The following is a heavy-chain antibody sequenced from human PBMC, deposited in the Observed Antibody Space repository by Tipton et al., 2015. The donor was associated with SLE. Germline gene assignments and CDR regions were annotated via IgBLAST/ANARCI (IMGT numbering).Heavy chain of an antibody. CDR3: AKRKWDSSSSCHPFDY. V-gene: IGHV3-30*04. J-gene: IGHJ4*02. CDR1: GFTFSSYA. CDR2: ISYDGSNK. D-gene: IGHD6-13*01. Sequence: SLRLSCAASGFTFSSYAMHWVRQAPGKGLEWVAVISYDGSNKYYADSVKGRFTISRDNSKNTLYLQMNSLRAEDTAVYYCAKRKWDSSSSCHPFDYWGQGTLVTVSS.